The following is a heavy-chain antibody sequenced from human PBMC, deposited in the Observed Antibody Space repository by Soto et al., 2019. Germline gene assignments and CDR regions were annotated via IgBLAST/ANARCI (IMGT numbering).Heavy chain of an antibody. Sequence: EVQLVESGGGLVQPGESLTLSCAVSGFTYSSYWMHWVRQAPGKGLVWVSRIKSDGSGTYYADSVKGRLTISRDNARNXXYLQMNSLRVEATAVYFCARGDRDHYDGTGSPGRRWGQGTLVTVSS. CDR3: ARGDRDHYDGTGSPGRR. CDR1: GFTYSSYW. J-gene: IGHJ1*01. V-gene: IGHV3-74*01. CDR2: IKSDGSGT. D-gene: IGHD3-22*01.